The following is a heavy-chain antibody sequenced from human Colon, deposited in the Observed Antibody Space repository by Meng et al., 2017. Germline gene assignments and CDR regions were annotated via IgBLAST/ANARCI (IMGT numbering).Heavy chain of an antibody. D-gene: IGHD6-19*01. CDR2: IVSSGTFT. CDR1: GFTFSDYY. J-gene: IGHJ4*02. Sequence: QVQLVGSGGGLVKPGGSLRLSCAASGFTFSDYYMSWMRQAPGKGLEWVSYIVSSGTFTHYADSVKGRFTISRDNAKNLLYLQMDSLRVEDTAVYYCARETYAAVADWGQGTLVTVSS. CDR3: ARETYAAVAD. V-gene: IGHV3-11*01.